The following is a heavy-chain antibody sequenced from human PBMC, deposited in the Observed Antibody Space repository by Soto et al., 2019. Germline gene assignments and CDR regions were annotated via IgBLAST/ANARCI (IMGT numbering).Heavy chain of an antibody. CDR1: GGSISSYY. D-gene: IGHD3-10*01. Sequence: SETLSLTCTVSGGSISSYYWSWIRQPPGKGLEWIGYIYYSGSTNYNPSLKSRVTISVDTSKNQFSLRLSSVTAADTAVYYCARDSGYYGSGALSDWCQGTRVTVSS. V-gene: IGHV4-59*01. CDR3: ARDSGYYGSGALSD. CDR2: IYYSGST. J-gene: IGHJ4*02.